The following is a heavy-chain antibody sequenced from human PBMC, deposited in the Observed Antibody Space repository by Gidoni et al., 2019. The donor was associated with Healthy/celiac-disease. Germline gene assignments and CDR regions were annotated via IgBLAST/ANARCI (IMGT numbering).Heavy chain of an antibody. Sequence: QVQLQQWCAGLLKPSETLSLTCAVYGGSFSGYYWSWIRQPPGKGLEWIGEINHSGSTNYNPSIKSRVTISVDTSKNQFSLKLSSVTAADTAVYYCARGLYYYDSSGYYFAFDIWGQGTMVTVSS. CDR1: GGSFSGYY. V-gene: IGHV4-34*01. CDR2: INHSGST. D-gene: IGHD3-22*01. CDR3: ARGLYYYDSSGYYFAFDI. J-gene: IGHJ3*02.